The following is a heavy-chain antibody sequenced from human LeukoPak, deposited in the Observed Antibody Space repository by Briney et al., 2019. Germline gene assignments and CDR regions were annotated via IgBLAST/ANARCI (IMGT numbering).Heavy chain of an antibody. Sequence: GRSLRLSCAASGFTFSSYSMNWVRQAPGKGLEWVSYISSSSSIIYYADSVKGRFTISRDNAKNSLYLQMNSLRAEDTAVYYCAREKANYYDSSGYPLDYWGQGTLVTVSS. CDR2: ISSSSSII. V-gene: IGHV3-48*04. D-gene: IGHD3-22*01. CDR1: GFTFSSYS. J-gene: IGHJ4*02. CDR3: AREKANYYDSSGYPLDY.